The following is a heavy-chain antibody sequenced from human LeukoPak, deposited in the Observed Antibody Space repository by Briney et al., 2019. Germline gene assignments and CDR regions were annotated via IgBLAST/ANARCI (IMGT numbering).Heavy chain of an antibody. CDR3: ARSRSDFDILTGPLDY. Sequence: GGSLRLSCAASGLSVSNNYMTWVRRAPGKGLEWVSVIYSGGKTFYTDSVKGRFTISRDNSKNTLYLQMNSLRAEDTAVYSCARSRSDFDILTGPLDYWGQGTLVTVSS. CDR2: IYSGGKT. CDR1: GLSVSNNY. V-gene: IGHV3-53*01. J-gene: IGHJ4*02. D-gene: IGHD3-9*01.